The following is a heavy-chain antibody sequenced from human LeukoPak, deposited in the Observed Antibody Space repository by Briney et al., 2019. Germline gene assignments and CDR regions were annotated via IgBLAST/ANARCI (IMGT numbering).Heavy chain of an antibody. D-gene: IGHD1-26*01. CDR2: IIPIFGTA. CDR1: GGTFSSYA. J-gene: IGHJ4*02. CDR3: ARAGDSPLSTSGQDCVNVY. V-gene: IGHV1-69*13. Sequence: GASVKVSCKASGGTFSSYAISWVRQAPGQGLEWMGGIIPIFGTANYAQKFQGRVTITADESTSTAYMELSSLRSEDTAVYYCARAGDSPLSTSGQDCVNVYWGQGTLVTVSS.